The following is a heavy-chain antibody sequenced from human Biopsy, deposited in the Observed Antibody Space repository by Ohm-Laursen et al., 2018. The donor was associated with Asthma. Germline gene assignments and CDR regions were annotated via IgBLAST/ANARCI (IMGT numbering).Heavy chain of an antibody. CDR2: LIPVLGTP. CDR1: GDSFSNYA. D-gene: IGHD5-12*01. Sequence: ASVKVSCKASGDSFSNYAISWVRQAPGQGLEWMGGLIPVLGTPDHAQMFEGRVTITADESTSTAYMELSSLSSEDAAVYYCARGYSGSDRIVYYYSGLEVWSQGTTVTVSS. V-gene: IGHV1-69*13. CDR3: ARGYSGSDRIVYYYSGLEV. J-gene: IGHJ6*02.